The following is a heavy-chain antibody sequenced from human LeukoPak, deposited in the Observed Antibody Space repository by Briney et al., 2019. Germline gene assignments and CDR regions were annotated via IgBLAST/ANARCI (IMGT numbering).Heavy chain of an antibody. D-gene: IGHD5-18*01. V-gene: IGHV5-51*01. Sequence: GESLKISCKGSGYSFNTYWIGWVRQMPGKGLEWMGIIYPGDSDTKYSPSFQGQVTISADKSISTAYLQWSSLKASDTAMYYCARSFLMVTGNAFDIWGQGTMVTVSS. CDR3: ARSFLMVTGNAFDI. CDR2: IYPGDSDT. CDR1: GYSFNTYW. J-gene: IGHJ3*02.